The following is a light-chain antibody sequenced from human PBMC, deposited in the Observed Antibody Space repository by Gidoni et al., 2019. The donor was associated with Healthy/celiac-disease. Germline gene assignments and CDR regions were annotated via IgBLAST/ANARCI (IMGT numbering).Light chain of an antibody. CDR3: QQNGSSPYT. Sequence: EIVLTQSPGTLSLSPGERATLSCRASQSVSSCYLAWYQQKPGQAPRLLIYDASSRATGIPDRFSGSGSGTDFKITISKLEAEEFAVYYWQQNGSSPYTFGQGTKLEIK. CDR1: QSVSSCY. V-gene: IGKV3-20*01. CDR2: DAS. J-gene: IGKJ2*01.